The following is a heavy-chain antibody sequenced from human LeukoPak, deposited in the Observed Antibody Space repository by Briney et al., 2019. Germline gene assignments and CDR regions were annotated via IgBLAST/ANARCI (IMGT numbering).Heavy chain of an antibody. CDR1: GGSFSGYY. J-gene: IGHJ5*02. D-gene: IGHD6-6*01. V-gene: IGHV4-34*01. Sequence: SETLSLTCAVYGGSFSGYYWSWIRQPPGKGLEWIGEINHSGSTNYNPSLKSRVTISVDTSKNQFSLKLSSVTAADTAVYYCARGRIAARQRWFDPWGQGTLVTVSS. CDR2: INHSGST. CDR3: ARGRIAARQRWFDP.